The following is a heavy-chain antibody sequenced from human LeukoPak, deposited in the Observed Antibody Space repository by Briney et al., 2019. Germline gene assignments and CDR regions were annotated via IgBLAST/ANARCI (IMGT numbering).Heavy chain of an antibody. J-gene: IGHJ3*02. V-gene: IGHV4-59*01. CDR3: ARERGYYDSSGHTTGTFDI. D-gene: IGHD3-22*01. Sequence: SETLSLTCTVSCGSISSYYWSWVRQPPRKGLEWIGYVYYSGSTNYNPSLKSRVTISVDTSENQFSLKLSSVTAADTAVYYCARERGYYDSSGHTTGTFDIWGQGTMVTVSS. CDR2: VYYSGST. CDR1: CGSISSYY.